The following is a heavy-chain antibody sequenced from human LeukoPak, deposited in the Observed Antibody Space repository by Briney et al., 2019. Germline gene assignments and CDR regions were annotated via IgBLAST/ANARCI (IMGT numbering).Heavy chain of an antibody. V-gene: IGHV3-33*01. D-gene: IGHD6-13*01. J-gene: IGHJ4*02. Sequence: PGGSLRLSCAASGFXFSSYGMHWVRQAPGKGLEWVAIIWYDGSNKYYADSVKGRFTISRDNSKNTLYLQMNSLRAEDTAVYYCASGPAGTHFDYWGQGTLVTVSS. CDR2: IWYDGSNK. CDR3: ASGPAGTHFDY. CDR1: GFXFSSYG.